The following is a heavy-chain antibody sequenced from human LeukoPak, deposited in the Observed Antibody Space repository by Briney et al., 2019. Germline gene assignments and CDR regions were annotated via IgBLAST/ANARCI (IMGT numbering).Heavy chain of an antibody. CDR3: ASLNVVPAAIRSDY. V-gene: IGHV4-31*03. D-gene: IGHD2-2*01. J-gene: IGHJ4*02. Sequence: PSRTLSLTCTVSGGSISSGGYYWSWIRQHPGKGLEWIGYIYYSGSTYYNPSLKSRVTISVDTSKNQFSLKLSSVTAADTAVYYCASLNVVPAAIRSDYWGQGTLVTVSS. CDR2: IYYSGST. CDR1: GGSISSGGYY.